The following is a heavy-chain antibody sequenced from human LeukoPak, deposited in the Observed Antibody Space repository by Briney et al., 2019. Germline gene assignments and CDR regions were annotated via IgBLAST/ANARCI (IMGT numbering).Heavy chain of an antibody. CDR1: GFTFDDYA. V-gene: IGHV3-9*01. J-gene: IGHJ6*03. CDR3: AKDAYGGATFFYYMDV. D-gene: IGHD2/OR15-2a*01. CDR2: ISWNSGNI. Sequence: SLRLSCAGSGFTFDDYAMHWVRQTPGKGLEWVSGISWNSGNIAYADFVGGRFTISRDNAKNSLSLQMNSLSDEDTAVYYCAKDAYGGATFFYYMDVWGKRTTVTVYS.